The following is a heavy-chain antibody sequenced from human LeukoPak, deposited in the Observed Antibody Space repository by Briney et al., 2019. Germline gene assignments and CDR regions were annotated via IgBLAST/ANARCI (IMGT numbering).Heavy chain of an antibody. CDR1: GFTFSSSW. CDR3: AKRSGYDYWYFDY. V-gene: IGHV3-7*05. J-gene: IGHJ4*02. D-gene: IGHD5-12*01. CDR2: IKQDGSEK. Sequence: GGSLRLSCVASGFTFSSSWMSWVRQAPGKGLEWVANIKQDGSEKYCVDSVKGRFTISRDNAKNSLYLQMNSLRAEDTAVYYCAKRSGYDYWYFDYWGQGTLVTVSS.